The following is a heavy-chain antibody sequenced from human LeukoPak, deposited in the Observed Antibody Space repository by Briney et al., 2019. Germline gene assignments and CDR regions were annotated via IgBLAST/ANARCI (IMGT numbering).Heavy chain of an antibody. J-gene: IGHJ4*02. Sequence: PSETLSLTCAVSGGSISSSNWWSWVRQPPGKGLEWIGEIFHPGSTNYNPSLKSRVTISIDKSKNQFSLKLTSVTAADTAVYYCARGGVSTLTAIDYWGQGTLVTVSS. D-gene: IGHD5/OR15-5a*01. CDR3: ARGGVSTLTAIDY. V-gene: IGHV4-4*02. CDR1: GGSISSSNW. CDR2: IFHPGST.